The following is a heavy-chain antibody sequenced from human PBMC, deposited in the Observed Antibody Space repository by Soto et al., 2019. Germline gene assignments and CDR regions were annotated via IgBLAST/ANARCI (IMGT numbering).Heavy chain of an antibody. CDR2: IYYSGRT. CDR3: VVGLEDVVAGHLDS. CDR1: GGSIRSGGHY. J-gene: IGHJ4*02. V-gene: IGHV4-31*03. D-gene: IGHD2-15*01. Sequence: QMQLQESGPGLVKPSQTLSLTCSVSGGSIRSGGHYWSWIRQLPGQGLEWLGYIYYSGRTYYSPSLQSRLTMSVDTSENQFSLRLTSVTAADTAVYYCVVGLEDVVAGHLDSWGQGILVTVSS.